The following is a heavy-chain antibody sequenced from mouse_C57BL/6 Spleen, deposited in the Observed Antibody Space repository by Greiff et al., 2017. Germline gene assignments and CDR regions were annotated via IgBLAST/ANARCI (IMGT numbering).Heavy chain of an antibody. D-gene: IGHD2-3*01. Sequence: VQLQQPGAELVMPGASVKLSCKASGYTFTSYWMHWVKQRPGQGLEWIGEIDPSDSYTNYNQKFKGKSTLTVDKSSSTAYMQLSSLTSEDSAVYYCARSDDYFDDWGQGTTLTVSS. CDR2: IDPSDSYT. V-gene: IGHV1-69*01. CDR1: GYTFTSYW. J-gene: IGHJ2*01. CDR3: ARSDDYFDD.